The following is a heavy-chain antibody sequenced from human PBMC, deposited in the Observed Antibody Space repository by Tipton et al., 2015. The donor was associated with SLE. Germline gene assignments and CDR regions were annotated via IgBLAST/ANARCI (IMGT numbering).Heavy chain of an antibody. J-gene: IGHJ4*02. CDR3: ARGWDSDFWSGYADY. CDR1: GGSISSSSYY. D-gene: IGHD3-3*01. CDR2: IYYSGSS. Sequence: TLSLTCTVSGGSISSSSYYWGWIRQPPGKGLEWIGRIYYSGSSYYNPSLKSRVTISVDTSKNQFSLKLSSVTAADTAVYYCARGWDSDFWSGYADYWGQGTLVTVSS. V-gene: IGHV4-39*07.